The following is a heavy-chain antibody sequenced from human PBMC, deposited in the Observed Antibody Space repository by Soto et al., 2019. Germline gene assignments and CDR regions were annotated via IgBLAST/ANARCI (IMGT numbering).Heavy chain of an antibody. CDR1: GGSISSSSYY. CDR3: VRHRGLPAMVTWVYFDY. V-gene: IGHV4-39*01. D-gene: IGHD5-18*01. CDR2: IYYSRST. J-gene: IGHJ4*02. Sequence: PSETLSPTCTVSGGSISSSSYYWAWIRQPPGKGLEWIGSIYYSRSTYYNPSLKSRVTISVDTSKNQCSLNLSSVTAADTAVYYCVRHRGLPAMVTWVYFDYWGQGTLVTVSS.